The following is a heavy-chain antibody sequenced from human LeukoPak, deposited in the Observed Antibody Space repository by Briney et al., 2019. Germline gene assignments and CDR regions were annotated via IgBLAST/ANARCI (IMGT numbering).Heavy chain of an antibody. V-gene: IGHV4-4*07. D-gene: IGHD2-2*01. CDR3: ARVRRSCSSTSCYIFDY. CDR1: GASISSYY. Sequence: SETLSLTCTVSGASISSYYWSWIRQPARKGLEWIGRIYTSGSTNYNPSLKSRVTMSVDTSKNQFSLKLSSVTAADTAVYYCARVRRSCSSTSCYIFDYWGQGTLVTVSS. CDR2: IYTSGST. J-gene: IGHJ4*02.